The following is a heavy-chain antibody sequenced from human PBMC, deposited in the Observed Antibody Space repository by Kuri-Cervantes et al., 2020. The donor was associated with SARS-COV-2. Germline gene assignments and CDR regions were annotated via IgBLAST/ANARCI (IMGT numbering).Heavy chain of an antibody. Sequence: GESLKISCGASGFTFSAYTMNWVRQAPGKALEWISSISGSRSYIYYADSVRGRFTISRDNAKNSLFLQVNSLRVEDTAVYYCARDLGTFSSGWFYMDVWGKGTTVTVSS. CDR3: ARDLGTFSSGWFYMDV. CDR2: ISGSRSYI. D-gene: IGHD6-19*01. J-gene: IGHJ6*03. V-gene: IGHV3-21*01. CDR1: GFTFSAYT.